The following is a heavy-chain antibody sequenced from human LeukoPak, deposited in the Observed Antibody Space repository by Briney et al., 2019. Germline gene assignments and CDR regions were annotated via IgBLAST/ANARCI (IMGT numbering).Heavy chain of an antibody. D-gene: IGHD1-7*01. CDR2: INSDGSSI. Sequence: GGSLRLSCAASRFTFSNYAMSWVRQAPGKGLVWVSRINSDGSSISYADSVKGRFTISRDNAKNTLYLQMNSLRAEDTAVYYCASTLNYYYYYYGMDVWGQGTTVTVSS. CDR3: ASTLNYYYYYYGMDV. V-gene: IGHV3-74*01. J-gene: IGHJ6*02. CDR1: RFTFSNYA.